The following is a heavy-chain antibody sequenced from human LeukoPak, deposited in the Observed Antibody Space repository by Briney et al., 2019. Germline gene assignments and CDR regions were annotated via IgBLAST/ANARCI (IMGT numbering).Heavy chain of an antibody. CDR3: ASAPNENYFDF. CDR1: GFTFSSYW. V-gene: IGHV3-7*01. Sequence: GGSLRLSCAASGFTFSSYWMSWVRQAPGKGLEWVANINQDGSAKDYGGSVEGRFTISRDNAKNSLYLQMNSLTAGDTAVYFCASAPNENYFDFWGQGTLVTVSS. CDR2: INQDGSAK. J-gene: IGHJ4*02.